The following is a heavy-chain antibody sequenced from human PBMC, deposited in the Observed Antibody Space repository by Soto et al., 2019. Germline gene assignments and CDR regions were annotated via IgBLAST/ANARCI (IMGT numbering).Heavy chain of an antibody. D-gene: IGHD1-1*01. J-gene: IGHJ6*02. CDR2: ISHSGYT. Sequence: SETLSLTCAVYGGSFSNSFLTWIRQPPGEGLEWIGEISHSGYTNYNPSLKSRVTISLDTSNNQVSLKLASLTAADTAIYYCTRGGQLLSLWGQGTTVTVSS. V-gene: IGHV4-34*01. CDR1: GGSFSNSF. CDR3: TRGGQLLSL.